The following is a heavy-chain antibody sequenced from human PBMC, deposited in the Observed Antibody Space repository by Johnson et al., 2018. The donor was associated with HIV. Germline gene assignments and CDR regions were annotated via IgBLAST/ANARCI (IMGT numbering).Heavy chain of an antibody. Sequence: QVQLVESGGGLIQPGGSLRLSCAASGFTFSSYAMHWVRQSPGKGLEWVAFVRYDGNDKYYADSVKGRFTISRDNSKNTLYLQMNTLRAEDTAVYYCAKDVGHIVVVTVAFDIWGQGTMVTVSS. D-gene: IGHD2-21*02. J-gene: IGHJ3*02. CDR2: VRYDGNDK. CDR3: AKDVGHIVVVTVAFDI. CDR1: GFTFSSYA. V-gene: IGHV3-30*02.